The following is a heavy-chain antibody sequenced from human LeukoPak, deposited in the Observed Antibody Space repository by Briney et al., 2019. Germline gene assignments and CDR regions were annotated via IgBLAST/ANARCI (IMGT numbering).Heavy chain of an antibody. J-gene: IGHJ3*02. Sequence: PSETLSLTCTDSGGSITRSTDYWGWIRQPPGTGLEWIGSINYSGITYYNPSLKSRVTKSVDTSKNQFSLNLNSVTAADTAVYYCARHDRGGLDAFDIWGQGTMVTVFS. CDR3: ARHDRGGLDAFDI. CDR1: GGSITRSTDY. D-gene: IGHD3-16*01. V-gene: IGHV4-39*01. CDR2: INYSGIT.